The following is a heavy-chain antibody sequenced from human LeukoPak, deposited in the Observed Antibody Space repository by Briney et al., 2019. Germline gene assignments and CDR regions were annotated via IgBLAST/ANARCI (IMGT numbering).Heavy chain of an antibody. CDR1: GFTFSSYW. Sequence: QPGGSLRLSCAASGFTFSSYWMHWVRQAPGKGLMWVSRINTDGSSPSYADSVKGRFTISRDNAKNTLSLQMNSLRAEDTAVYYCAREHYFYHMDGWGEGTTVTVSS. J-gene: IGHJ6*03. V-gene: IGHV3-74*01. CDR2: INTDGSSP. CDR3: AREHYFYHMDG.